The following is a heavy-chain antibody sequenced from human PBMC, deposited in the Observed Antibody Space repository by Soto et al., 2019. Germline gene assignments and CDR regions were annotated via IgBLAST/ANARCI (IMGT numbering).Heavy chain of an antibody. CDR3: ARDPTIFGVVSIDY. Sequence: EVQLVESGGGLVQPGGSLRLSCAASGFTFSSYSMNWVRQAPGQGLEWVSYISSSSSTIYYADSVKGRFTISRDNAKNSLYLHMNSLRDEDTAVYYCARDPTIFGVVSIDYWGQGTLVTVSS. CDR2: ISSSSSTI. CDR1: GFTFSSYS. V-gene: IGHV3-48*02. J-gene: IGHJ4*02. D-gene: IGHD3-3*01.